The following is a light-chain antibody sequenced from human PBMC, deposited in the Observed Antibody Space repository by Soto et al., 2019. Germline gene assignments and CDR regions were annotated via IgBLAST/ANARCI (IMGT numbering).Light chain of an antibody. CDR3: SSYAGSNNLYV. J-gene: IGLJ1*01. CDR1: SSDIGVYNY. V-gene: IGLV2-8*01. CDR2: EVS. Sequence: QSALTQPPSASGSPGQSVTISCTGTSSDIGVYNYVSWYQQHPGKAPKLMIYEVSERPSGVPDRFSGSKSGNTASLTVSGLQTEDEADYYCSSYAGSNNLYVFGTGTQLTVL.